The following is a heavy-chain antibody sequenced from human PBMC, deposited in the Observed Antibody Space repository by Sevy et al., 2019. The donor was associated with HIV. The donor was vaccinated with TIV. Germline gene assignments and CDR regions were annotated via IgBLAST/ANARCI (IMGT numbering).Heavy chain of an antibody. J-gene: IGHJ4*02. CDR3: ARDGGCSSTSCLLYFDY. V-gene: IGHV3-21*01. CDR1: GFTFNSYT. D-gene: IGHD2-2*01. Sequence: GSLRLSCAASGFTFNSYTMNWVRQAPGKGLEWVSSITSGSTYIYYADSVKGRFTISRDNAKNSLYLQMNSLRAEDTAVYYCARDGGCSSTSCLLYFDYWGQRSLVTVSS. CDR2: ITSGSTYI.